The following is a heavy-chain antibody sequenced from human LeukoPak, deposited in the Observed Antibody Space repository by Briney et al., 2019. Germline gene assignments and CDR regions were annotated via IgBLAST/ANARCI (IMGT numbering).Heavy chain of an antibody. CDR2: MSNDGSKE. V-gene: IGHV3-30*18. CDR1: GFTFSSYG. J-gene: IGHJ4*02. CDR3: AKDVLAPRGPRFGS. Sequence: GGSLRLSCAASGFTFSSYGMHWVRQAPGKGLEWVTFMSNDGSKEYYTDSVKGRFTISRDNSKNTLYLQMNSLTTEDTAVYYCAKDVLAPRGPRFGSWGQGTLVTVSS.